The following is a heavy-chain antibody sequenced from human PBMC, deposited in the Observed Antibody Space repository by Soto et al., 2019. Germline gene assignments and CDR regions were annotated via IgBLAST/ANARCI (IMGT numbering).Heavy chain of an antibody. Sequence: PGGSLRLSCAASGFTFSSYAMHWVRQAPGKGLEWVAVISYDGSNKYYADSVKGRFTISRDNSKNTLYLQMNSLRAEDTAVYYCAKARDHYGDYVRYFDYWGQGTLVTVSS. V-gene: IGHV3-30-3*01. D-gene: IGHD4-17*01. CDR1: GFTFSSYA. J-gene: IGHJ4*02. CDR2: ISYDGSNK. CDR3: AKARDHYGDYVRYFDY.